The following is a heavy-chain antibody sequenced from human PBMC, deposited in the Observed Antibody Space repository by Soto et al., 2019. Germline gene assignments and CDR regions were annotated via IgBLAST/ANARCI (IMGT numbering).Heavy chain of an antibody. Sequence: QVQLVQSGAEVKKPGASVKVSCKASGYTFTGSYIHWVRQAPGQGLEWMGWINRNSGGTNYAQKFQGRVTMTRDTSISTDYMALSRLRSDDTAVYYCARVALEWPFDDYWGQGTLVTVSS. D-gene: IGHD3-3*01. CDR1: GYTFTGSY. J-gene: IGHJ4*02. CDR2: INRNSGGT. CDR3: ARVALEWPFDDY. V-gene: IGHV1-2*02.